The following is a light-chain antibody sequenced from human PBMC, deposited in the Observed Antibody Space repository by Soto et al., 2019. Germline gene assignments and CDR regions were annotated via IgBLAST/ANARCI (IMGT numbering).Light chain of an antibody. V-gene: IGKV1-9*01. Sequence: DNQMTQSPSSLSASVGDRVTITCQASQDISTYLAWFQQKPGKAPKLLIYGASTLQSGVPSRFSGSGSATEFTLTISSLQPEDFATYYCQQLNSYPPTFGGGTKVDIK. CDR1: QDISTY. J-gene: IGKJ4*01. CDR3: QQLNSYPPT. CDR2: GAS.